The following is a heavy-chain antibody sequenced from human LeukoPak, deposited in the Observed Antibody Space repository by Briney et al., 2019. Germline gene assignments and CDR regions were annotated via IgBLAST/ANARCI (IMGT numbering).Heavy chain of an antibody. CDR2: INSNGGGT. CDR3: AILPYDSSGYYSPLDAFDI. D-gene: IGHD3-22*01. CDR1: GYTFTDYY. J-gene: IGHJ3*02. V-gene: IGHV1-2*02. Sequence: GASVKVSCKASGYTFTDYYIHWMRQAPGQGLEWMGWINSNGGGTNYAQKFQGRATMTRNTSISTAYMELSSLRSEDTAVYYCAILPYDSSGYYSPLDAFDIWGQGTMVTVSS.